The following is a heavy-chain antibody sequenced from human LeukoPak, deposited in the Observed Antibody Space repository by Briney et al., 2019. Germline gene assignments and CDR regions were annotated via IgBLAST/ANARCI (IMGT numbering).Heavy chain of an antibody. J-gene: IGHJ2*01. V-gene: IGHV1-8*03. Sequence: ASVTVSCKTSGYTFTAHDIFWVRQAAGQGLEWMGWMNPKSGSTAYAQKVQGRVTFTRNTSITTAYLDLTNLRYEDTAMYYCARGRQMSINWYFDLWGRGTRVTVAS. CDR3: ARGRQMSINWYFDL. CDR1: GYTFTAHD. D-gene: IGHD3-10*01. CDR2: MNPKSGST.